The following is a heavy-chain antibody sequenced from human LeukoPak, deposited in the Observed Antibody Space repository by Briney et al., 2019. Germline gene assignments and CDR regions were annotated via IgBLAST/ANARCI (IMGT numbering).Heavy chain of an antibody. CDR3: ARASWERWLLFDY. D-gene: IGHD5-24*01. J-gene: IGHJ4*02. V-gene: IGHV3-7*01. CDR1: GFTFSSYW. Sequence: PGGSLRLSCAASGFTFSSYWMSWVRQAPGKGLEWVANIKYDRSEKYYVDSVKGRFTISRDNAKNSLYLQMNSLRAEDTAVYYCARASWERWLLFDYWGQGTLVTVSS. CDR2: IKYDRSEK.